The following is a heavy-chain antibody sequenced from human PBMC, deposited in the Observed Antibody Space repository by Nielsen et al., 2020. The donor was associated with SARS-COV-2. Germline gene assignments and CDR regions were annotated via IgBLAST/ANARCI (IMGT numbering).Heavy chain of an antibody. J-gene: IGHJ6*02. Sequence: SETLSLTCTVSGGSISSYYWSWIRQPAGKGLEWIGRIYTSGSTNYNPSLKSRVTISVDTSKNQFSLKLSSVTAADTAVYYCARENYDFWSGRQNYGMDVWGQGTTVTVSS. CDR2: IYTSGST. V-gene: IGHV4-4*07. D-gene: IGHD3-3*01. CDR3: ARENYDFWSGRQNYGMDV. CDR1: GGSISSYY.